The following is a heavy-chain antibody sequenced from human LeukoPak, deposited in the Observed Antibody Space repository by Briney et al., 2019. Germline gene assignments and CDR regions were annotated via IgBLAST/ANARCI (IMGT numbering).Heavy chain of an antibody. Sequence: SETLSLTCTVSGGSINSYYWSWIRQPAGKGLEWVGRIYTSGSSNYNPSLKSRVTMSVDTSKNQFSLRLTSVTAADTAVYYCARAAYGDYRYYYFYLDVWGKGTTVTVSS. V-gene: IGHV4-4*07. J-gene: IGHJ6*03. D-gene: IGHD4-17*01. CDR3: ARAAYGDYRYYYFYLDV. CDR1: GGSINSYY. CDR2: IYTSGSS.